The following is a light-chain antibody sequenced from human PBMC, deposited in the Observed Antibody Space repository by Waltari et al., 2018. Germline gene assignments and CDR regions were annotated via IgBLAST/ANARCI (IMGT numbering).Light chain of an antibody. CDR2: WAS. CDR3: QQYYSTPLT. V-gene: IGKV4-1*01. CDR1: QSVLYSSANKSY. Sequence: VRTQSPDSLAVSLGERATINCKSSQSVLYSSANKSYLNWYQQKPGQPPKLLIYWASTRESGVPDRISGAGSGTDFTLTISSLQSEDVAVYYCQQYYSTPLTFGGGTKVEIK. J-gene: IGKJ4*01.